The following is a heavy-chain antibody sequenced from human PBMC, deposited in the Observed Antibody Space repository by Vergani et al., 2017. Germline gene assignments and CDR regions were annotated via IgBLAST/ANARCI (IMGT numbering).Heavy chain of an antibody. V-gene: IGHV3-7*01. J-gene: IGHJ4*02. CDR2: IKQDGSEK. Sequence: EVQLVESGGGLVKPGGSLRLSCAASGFTFSNAWMSWVRQAPGKGLEWVANIKQDGSEKYYVDSVKGRFTISRDNAKNSLYLQMNSLRAEDTAVYYCARAKGEDYWGQGTLVTVSS. CDR1: GFTFSNAW. CDR3: ARAKGEDY.